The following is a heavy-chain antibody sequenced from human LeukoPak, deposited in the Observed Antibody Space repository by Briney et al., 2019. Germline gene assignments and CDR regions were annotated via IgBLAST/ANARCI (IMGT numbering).Heavy chain of an antibody. CDR3: ATYRQVLLPFKS. CDR1: GFTFSSYW. V-gene: IGHV3-23*01. J-gene: IGHJ5*02. Sequence: GGSLRLSCAASGFTFSSYWMHWVRQAPGKGLEWVSSIFPSGGEIHYADSVRGRFTISRDNSKNTLSLQMNSLRAEDTAIYYCATYRQVLLPFKSWGQGTLVTVSA. D-gene: IGHD2/OR15-2a*01. CDR2: IFPSGGEI.